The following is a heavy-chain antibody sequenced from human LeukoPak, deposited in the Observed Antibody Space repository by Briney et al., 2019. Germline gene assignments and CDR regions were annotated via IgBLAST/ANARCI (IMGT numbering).Heavy chain of an antibody. CDR3: AKVGGGYEDRSYYLDY. Sequence: AGGSLRLSCEASGFTFSSYWMSWVRQAPGKGLEWVAVISYDGSNKYYADSVKGRFTISRDNSKNTLYLQMNSLRAEDTAVYYCAKVGGGYEDRSYYLDYWGQGTLVTVSS. V-gene: IGHV3-30*18. D-gene: IGHD5-12*01. J-gene: IGHJ4*02. CDR1: GFTFSSYW. CDR2: ISYDGSNK.